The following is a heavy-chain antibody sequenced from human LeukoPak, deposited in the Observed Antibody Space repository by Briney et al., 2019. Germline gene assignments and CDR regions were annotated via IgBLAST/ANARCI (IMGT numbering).Heavy chain of an antibody. V-gene: IGHV3-23*01. CDR1: GFNFKLSA. J-gene: IGHJ4*02. CDR2: ISGSGSRGSGITGGNT. Sequence: GGSLRLSCAASGFNFKLSAMSWGRQAPGKGLEWVALISGSGSRGSGITGGNTYYADSVKGRFSISRDDSQNTVYLQMNSLRVEDTATYFCAKGRCGDSSCWYFDAWAKGTRVTVSP. D-gene: IGHD6-13*01. CDR3: AKGRCGDSSCWYFDA.